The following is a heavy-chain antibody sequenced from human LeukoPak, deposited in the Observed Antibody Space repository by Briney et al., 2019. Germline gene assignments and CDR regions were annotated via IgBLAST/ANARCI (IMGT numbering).Heavy chain of an antibody. V-gene: IGHV3-30-3*01. CDR1: GFTFSNYA. CDR3: ARDFSGWYNFDY. Sequence: GGSLRLSCAASGFTFSNYAMHWVRQAPGKGLEWVAVISYDGSNKYYADSMKGRFTISRDNSKNTLYQQMNSLRPEDTAVYYCARDFSGWYNFDYWGQGTLVTVSS. J-gene: IGHJ4*02. CDR2: ISYDGSNK. D-gene: IGHD6-19*01.